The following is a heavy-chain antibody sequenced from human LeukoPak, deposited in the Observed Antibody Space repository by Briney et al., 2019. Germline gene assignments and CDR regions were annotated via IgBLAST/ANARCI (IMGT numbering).Heavy chain of an antibody. CDR2: ISPNSGAT. D-gene: IGHD4/OR15-4a*01. V-gene: IGHV1-2*06. Sequence: GASVKVSCKASGYTFTDYYVHWVRLVPGQGLEWMARISPNSGATNYAEKFRGRVTMARDTSINTVYMEMSSLRSDDTAVYYCARDLWGWGSDYLDYWGQGTLVTVSS. CDR3: ARDLWGWGSDYLDY. J-gene: IGHJ4*02. CDR1: GYTFTDYY.